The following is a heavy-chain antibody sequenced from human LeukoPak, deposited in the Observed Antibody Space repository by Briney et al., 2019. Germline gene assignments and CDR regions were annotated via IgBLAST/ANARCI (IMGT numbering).Heavy chain of an antibody. CDR1: GGSISTYY. Sequence: SETLSLTCTVSGGSISTYYWSWIRQPPGKGLECIGYIYYSGSTNYNPSLKSRVTISVDTSKNQFSLKLSSVTAADTAVYYCARQSRTGSFDYWGQGTLVTVSS. CDR3: ARQSRTGSFDY. J-gene: IGHJ4*02. D-gene: IGHD3/OR15-3a*01. V-gene: IGHV4-59*08. CDR2: IYYSGST.